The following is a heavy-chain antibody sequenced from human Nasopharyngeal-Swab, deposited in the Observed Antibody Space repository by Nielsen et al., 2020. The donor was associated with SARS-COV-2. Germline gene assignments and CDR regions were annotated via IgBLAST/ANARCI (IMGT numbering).Heavy chain of an antibody. Sequence: GESLKISCAASGFTFNNYNCNWVRQAPGEGRGWVSSISSSSSYIYYADSVKGRFTISRDNAKNSLYLQMNSLRAEDTAVYYCARDGLDYDFWSAYFMDVWGQGTTVTVSS. CDR3: ARDGLDYDFWSAYFMDV. J-gene: IGHJ6*02. CDR2: ISSSSSYI. CDR1: GFTFNNYN. V-gene: IGHV3-21*01. D-gene: IGHD3-3*01.